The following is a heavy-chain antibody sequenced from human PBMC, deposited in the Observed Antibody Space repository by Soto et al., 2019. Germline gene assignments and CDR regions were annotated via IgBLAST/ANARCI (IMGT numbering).Heavy chain of an antibody. Sequence: EVQLVESGGGLVKPGGSLRLSCAASGFTFSNAWMSWVRQAPGKGLEWVGRIKSKTDGGTTDYAAPVKGRFTISRXXSXXTLYLQMNSLKTEDTAVYYCTTDLIPNYYYYGMDVWGQGTTVTVSS. J-gene: IGHJ6*02. D-gene: IGHD2-21*01. V-gene: IGHV3-15*01. CDR3: TTDLIPNYYYYGMDV. CDR1: GFTFSNAW. CDR2: IKSKTDGGTT.